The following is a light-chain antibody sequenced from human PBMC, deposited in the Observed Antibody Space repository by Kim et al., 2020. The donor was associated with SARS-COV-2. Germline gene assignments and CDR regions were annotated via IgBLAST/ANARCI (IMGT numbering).Light chain of an antibody. Sequence: EIVMTQSPATVSVSPGERATLSCRTSQSVSNNVAWYQQKPGQAPRLLIYDVSTRATDIPARFSGSGSGTDFSLTISSLQSEDFAVYYCQHYSNWPRTFRQGTKVDIK. CDR1: QSVSNN. CDR2: DVS. J-gene: IGKJ1*01. V-gene: IGKV3-15*01. CDR3: QHYSNWPRT.